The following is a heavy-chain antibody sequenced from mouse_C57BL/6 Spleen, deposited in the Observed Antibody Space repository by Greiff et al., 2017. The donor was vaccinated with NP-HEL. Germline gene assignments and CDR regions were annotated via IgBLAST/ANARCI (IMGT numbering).Heavy chain of an antibody. CDR3: ARRGRYHQFDY. CDR1: GYTFTSYW. Sequence: QVQLQQPGAELVKPGASVKLSCKASGYTFTSYWMHWVKQRPGRGLEWIGRIDPNSGGTKYNEKFKSKATLTVDKPSSTAYIQLSSLTAEDSAVYYCARRGRYHQFDYWGQGTTLTVSS. CDR2: IDPNSGGT. D-gene: IGHD2-14*01. V-gene: IGHV1-72*01. J-gene: IGHJ2*01.